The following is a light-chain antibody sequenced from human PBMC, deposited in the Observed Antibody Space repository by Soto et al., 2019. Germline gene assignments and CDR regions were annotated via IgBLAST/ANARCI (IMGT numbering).Light chain of an antibody. CDR3: CSYAGSRRV. CDR1: SSDVGGYNY. CDR2: EGS. J-gene: IGLJ3*02. Sequence: QSVLTQPASVSGSPGQSITISCTGTSSDVGGYNYVSWYQQHPGKAPKLMIYEGSKRPSGVSNRFSGSKSGNTASLTISGLQAEDEADYYCCSYAGSRRVFGGGTKLTVL. V-gene: IGLV2-23*01.